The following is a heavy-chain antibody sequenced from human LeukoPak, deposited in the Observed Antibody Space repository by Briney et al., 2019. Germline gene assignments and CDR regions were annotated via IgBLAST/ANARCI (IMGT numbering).Heavy chain of an antibody. J-gene: IGHJ5*02. CDR3: ARDRGYSYGTYNWFDP. Sequence: PGGSLRLSCAASGFTFSSYWMSWVRQAPGKGLEWVANIKQDGSEKYYVDSVKGRFTISRDNAKNSLHLQMNSLRAEDTAVYYCARDRGYSYGTYNWFDPWGQGTLVTVSS. D-gene: IGHD5-18*01. CDR1: GFTFSSYW. CDR2: IKQDGSEK. V-gene: IGHV3-7*01.